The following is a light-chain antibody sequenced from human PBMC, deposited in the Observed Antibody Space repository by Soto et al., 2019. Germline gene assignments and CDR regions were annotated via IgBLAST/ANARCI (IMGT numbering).Light chain of an antibody. Sequence: EIVMTQSPATLYVSPGGRATLSCRASQTISGTLAWYQQKPGQAPRLLIHGASTRAPGFPARFSGSGSGTDFTLTISSLQSEDFAVYYCQQYDNWPWTFGQGTKVDIK. V-gene: IGKV3D-15*01. CDR1: QTISGT. J-gene: IGKJ1*01. CDR2: GAS. CDR3: QQYDNWPWT.